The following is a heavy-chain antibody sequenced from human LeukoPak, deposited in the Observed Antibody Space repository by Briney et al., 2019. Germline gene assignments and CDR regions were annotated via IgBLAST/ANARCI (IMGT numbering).Heavy chain of an antibody. CDR3: ATYGGFSPFDY. J-gene: IGHJ4*02. CDR1: GGSISGQY. D-gene: IGHD4-23*01. CDR2: INRSGRT. Sequence: SSETLSLTCAVYGGSISGQYWSWVRQPPGKGLEWIGEINRSGRTNYNPSLKGRVTISVDTSKKQFSLKLTSVTAADTATYYCATYGGFSPFDYWGQGTLVTVSS. V-gene: IGHV4-34*01.